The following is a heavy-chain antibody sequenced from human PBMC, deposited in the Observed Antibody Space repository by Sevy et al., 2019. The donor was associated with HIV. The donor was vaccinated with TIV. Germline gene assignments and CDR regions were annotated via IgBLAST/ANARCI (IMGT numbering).Heavy chain of an antibody. CDR3: ARSGGDSDYGMDV. J-gene: IGHJ6*02. CDR1: GFTFSSYD. Sequence: GGSLRLSCGASGFTFSSYDMHWVRQAAGKGLEWVSGIGSGGDAYYPGSVKGRFTNSRENAKNSLYLQMNSLGAGDTAVYYCARSGGDSDYGMDVWGQGTTVTVSS. D-gene: IGHD3-16*01. V-gene: IGHV3-13*01. CDR2: IGSGGDA.